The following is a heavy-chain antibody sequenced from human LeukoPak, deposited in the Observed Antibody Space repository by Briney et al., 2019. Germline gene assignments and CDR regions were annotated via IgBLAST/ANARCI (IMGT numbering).Heavy chain of an antibody. D-gene: IGHD3-9*01. CDR3: AKEGRYHHFDS. J-gene: IGHJ4*02. V-gene: IGHV3-30*18. CDR2: MSYDGSNE. Sequence: GGSLRLSCAASGFTFSSHAMHWVRQAPGKGLEWVALMSYDGSNEDYADSVKGRFTVSRDNSKDTLYLRMNSLRPEDTAVYYCAKEGRYHHFDSWGQGTLVTVSS. CDR1: GFTFSSHA.